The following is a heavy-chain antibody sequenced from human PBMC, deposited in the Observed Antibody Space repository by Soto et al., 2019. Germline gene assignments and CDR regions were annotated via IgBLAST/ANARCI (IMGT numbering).Heavy chain of an antibody. CDR1: GYTFTGYY. Sequence: QVQLVQSGAEVKKPGASVKVSCKASGYTFTGYYMHWVRQAPGQGLEWMGWINPNSGGTNYAQKFQGWVTMTRDTSISTAYMELSRLRSDDTAVYYCARGTYGDTRDCYGMDVWGQGTTVTVSS. J-gene: IGHJ6*02. CDR3: ARGTYGDTRDCYGMDV. V-gene: IGHV1-2*04. D-gene: IGHD5-18*01. CDR2: INPNSGGT.